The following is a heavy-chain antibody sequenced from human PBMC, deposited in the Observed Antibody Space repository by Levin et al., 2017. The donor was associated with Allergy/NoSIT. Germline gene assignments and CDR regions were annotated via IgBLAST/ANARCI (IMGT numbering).Heavy chain of an antibody. CDR3: ANGLLRYFDWVPGS. J-gene: IGHJ4*02. V-gene: IGHV3-30*18. CDR1: GFTFSSYG. D-gene: IGHD3-9*01. Sequence: GESLKISCAASGFTFSSYGMHWVRQAPGKGLEWVAVISYDGSNKYYADSVKGRFTISRDNSKNTLYLQMNSLRAEDTAVYYCANGLLRYFDWVPGSWGQGTLVTVSS. CDR2: ISYDGSNK.